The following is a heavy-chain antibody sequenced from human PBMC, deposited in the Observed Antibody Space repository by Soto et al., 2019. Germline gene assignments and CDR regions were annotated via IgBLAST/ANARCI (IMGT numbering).Heavy chain of an antibody. CDR2: ISGSGGST. D-gene: IGHD2-15*01. CDR3: AKGLKGYCSVVSFYSRYYYYMDV. Sequence: GGSLRLSCAASGFTFSSYAMSWVRQAPGKGLEWVSAISGSGGSTYYADSVKGRFTISRDNSKNTLYLQMNSLGAEDTAVYYCAKGLKGYCSVVSFYSRYYYYMDVWGTGTTVTVSS. CDR1: GFTFSSYA. J-gene: IGHJ6*03. V-gene: IGHV3-23*01.